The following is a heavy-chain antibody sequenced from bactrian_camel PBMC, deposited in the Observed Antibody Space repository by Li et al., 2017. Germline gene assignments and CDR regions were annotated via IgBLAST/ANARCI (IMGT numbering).Heavy chain of an antibody. CDR2: IDSDGDT. Sequence: HVQLVESGGGSVEPGGSLRLSCTGSGYSYRTYSIAWSRQVPGKEREEEREGVADIDSDGDTYYSDSVKGRALISKDTAKNILYLTMTNLQPDDAAIYYCATGRYHSGSWYKPPFSQYDNWGQGTQVTVS. V-gene: IGHV3S9*01. J-gene: IGHJ4*01. CDR3: ATGRYHSGSWYKPPFSQYDN. CDR1: GYSYRTYS. D-gene: IGHD2*01.